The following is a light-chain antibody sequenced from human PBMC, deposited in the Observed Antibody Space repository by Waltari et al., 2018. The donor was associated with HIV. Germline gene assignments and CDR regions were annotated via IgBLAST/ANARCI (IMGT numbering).Light chain of an antibody. CDR1: ALPPPY. CDR2: RDK. CDR3: QSADSTGTYWV. Sequence: SYELTQPPSASVSPGQTATISCSGDALPPPYDFGYQQRPGQAPVMAIYRDKERPSGIPDRFSGSSAGTTVTLTISGVQAEDEADYYCQSADSTGTYWVFGGGTKLTVL. V-gene: IGLV3-25*03. J-gene: IGLJ3*02.